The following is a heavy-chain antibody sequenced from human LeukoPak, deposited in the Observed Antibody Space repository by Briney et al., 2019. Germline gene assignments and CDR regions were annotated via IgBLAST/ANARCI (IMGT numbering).Heavy chain of an antibody. V-gene: IGHV4-59*08. CDR2: IYYSGST. Sequence: SETLSLTCTVSGGSISSYYWSWIRQPPGKGLEWIGYIYYSGSTNYNPSLKSRATISVDTSKNQFSLKLSSVTAADTAVYYCARLVRSGATPYDYWGQGTLVTVSS. D-gene: IGHD1-26*01. CDR1: GGSISSYY. J-gene: IGHJ4*02. CDR3: ARLVRSGATPYDY.